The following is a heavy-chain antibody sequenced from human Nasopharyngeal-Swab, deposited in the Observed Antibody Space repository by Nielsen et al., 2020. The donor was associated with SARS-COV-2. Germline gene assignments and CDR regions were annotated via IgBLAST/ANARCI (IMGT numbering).Heavy chain of an antibody. CDR3: ARDNDGYNTLIFDY. V-gene: IGHV1-8*01. CDR1: GYTFTSYD. Sequence: ASVKVSCKASGYTFTSYDINWVRQATGQGLEWMGWMNPNSGNTGYAQKFQGRVTMTRNTSISTAYMELSSLRSEDTAVYYCARDNDGYNTLIFDYWGQGTLVTVSS. CDR2: MNPNSGNT. D-gene: IGHD5-24*01. J-gene: IGHJ4*02.